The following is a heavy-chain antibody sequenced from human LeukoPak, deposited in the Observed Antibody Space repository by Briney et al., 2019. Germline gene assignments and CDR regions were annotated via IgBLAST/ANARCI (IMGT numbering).Heavy chain of an antibody. D-gene: IGHD2-21*02. J-gene: IGHJ4*02. CDR3: ARACGGDCYLSDY. V-gene: IGHV3-21*01. CDR1: GFTVSSNY. Sequence: SGGSLRLSCAASGFTVSSNYMSWVRQAPGKGLEWVSSISLSSSYIYYADSVKGRFTISRDNAKNSLYLQLNSLRVEDTAVYYCARACGGDCYLSDYWGQGTLVTVSS. CDR2: ISLSSSYI.